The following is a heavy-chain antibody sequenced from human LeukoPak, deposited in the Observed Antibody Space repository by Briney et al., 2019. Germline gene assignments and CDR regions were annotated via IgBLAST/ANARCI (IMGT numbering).Heavy chain of an antibody. Sequence: PGGSLRLSCTGSGFTFSSHWMSWVRQAPGRGLEWVANIKEDGSETYYLDSVKSRFTISRDNAKNSVYLQMNSLRAGDTAVYYCTRIDIAVASAFILDAFGIWGQGTMVTVSS. CDR3: TRIDIAVASAFILDAFGI. V-gene: IGHV3-7*01. CDR2: IKEDGSET. J-gene: IGHJ3*02. CDR1: GFTFSSHW. D-gene: IGHD2-2*01.